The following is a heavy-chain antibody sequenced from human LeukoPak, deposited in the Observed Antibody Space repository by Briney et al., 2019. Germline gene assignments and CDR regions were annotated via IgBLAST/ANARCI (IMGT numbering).Heavy chain of an antibody. CDR1: GGSISSGSYY. D-gene: IGHD4-11*01. Sequence: PSETLSLTCTVSGGSISSGSYYWSWIRQPAGKGLEWIGRIYTSGSTNYNPSLKSRVAISVDTSKNQFSLKLSSVTAADTAVYYCARAVERHTVTTHYYYYMDVWGKGTTVTVSS. CDR3: ARAVERHTVTTHYYYYMDV. CDR2: IYTSGST. J-gene: IGHJ6*03. V-gene: IGHV4-61*02.